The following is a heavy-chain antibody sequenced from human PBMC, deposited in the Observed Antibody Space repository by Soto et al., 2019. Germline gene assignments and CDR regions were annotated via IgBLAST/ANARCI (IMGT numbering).Heavy chain of an antibody. Sequence: QVQLQESGPGLVKPLETLSLTCTVPGGSITSYYWSWVRQPPGKGLEWIGYIYYNGNINYNPSLKSRRTISLDTSKNQFSLMLSSVTAADTAVYYCATGRVYFGSEYWGQGTLVTVSS. J-gene: IGHJ4*02. CDR2: IYYNGNI. D-gene: IGHD3-10*01. CDR3: ATGRVYFGSEY. CDR1: GGSITSYY. V-gene: IGHV4-59*01.